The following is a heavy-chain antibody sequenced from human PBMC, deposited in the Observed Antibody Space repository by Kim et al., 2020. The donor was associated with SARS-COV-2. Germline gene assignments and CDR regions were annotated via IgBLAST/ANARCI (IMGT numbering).Heavy chain of an antibody. Sequence: GGSLRLSCAASGFTFSNAWMSWVRQAPGKGLEWVGRIKSKTDGGTTDYAAPVKGRFTISRDDSKNTLYLQMNSLKTEDIAVYYCTTDRYCSSTSCRGYWGQGTLVTVSS. D-gene: IGHD2-2*01. CDR1: GFTFSNAW. J-gene: IGHJ4*02. CDR3: TTDRYCSSTSCRGY. V-gene: IGHV3-15*01. CDR2: IKSKTDGGTT.